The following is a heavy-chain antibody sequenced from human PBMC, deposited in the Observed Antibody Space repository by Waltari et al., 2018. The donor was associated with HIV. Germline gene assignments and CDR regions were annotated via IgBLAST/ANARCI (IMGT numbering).Heavy chain of an antibody. Sequence: VHLVQSGAELKKTGASVKLFCTASGYNFTNARITWVRQAPGQGLEWMGWFNSYNCDTKYAQKFQDRVTMTTDTSTSTAYMELRSLRSDDTAVYYCARFFPTATTTGWYLDLWGPGTLVTMSS. CDR3: ARFFPTATTTGWYLDL. CDR1: GYNFTNAR. D-gene: IGHD4-17*01. CDR2: FNSYNCDT. V-gene: IGHV1-18*01. J-gene: IGHJ2*01.